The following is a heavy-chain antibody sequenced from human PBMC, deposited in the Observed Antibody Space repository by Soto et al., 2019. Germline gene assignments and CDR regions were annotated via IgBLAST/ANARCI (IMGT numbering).Heavy chain of an antibody. CDR3: ARDRSYSPDYFDY. J-gene: IGHJ4*02. CDR2: ISYTGRT. CDR1: ADSISSDGYY. V-gene: IGHV4-30-4*01. Sequence: PSETLSLTCTVSADSISSDGYYLSWIVQHRGTGLEWVAYISYTGRTSYNLSIESGPTILIDTLKNVFSLKLSSVSAAGTVVYYCARDRSYSPDYFDYWGQGALVTVSS. D-gene: IGHD1-26*01.